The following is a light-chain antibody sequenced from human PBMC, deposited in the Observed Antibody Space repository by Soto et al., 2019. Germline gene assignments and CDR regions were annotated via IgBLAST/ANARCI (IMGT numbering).Light chain of an antibody. CDR2: EAS. J-gene: IGKJ4*01. V-gene: IGKV1-5*03. CDR1: QSIIRW. Sequence: DIQMTQSPSTLSASVGDRVIITCRASQSIIRWLAWYQQKLGKAPKLLIYEASSLESGVPSTFSCSGSGTEFTLTIGSLQPDDFATYYCQQYYNYSALTFGGGTKVEIK. CDR3: QQYYNYSALT.